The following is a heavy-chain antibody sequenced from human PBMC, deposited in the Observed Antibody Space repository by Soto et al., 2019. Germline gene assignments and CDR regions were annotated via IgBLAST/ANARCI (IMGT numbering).Heavy chain of an antibody. J-gene: IGHJ4*02. V-gene: IGHV3-48*03. Sequence: PGGSLRLSCAASGFTFSTYEMIWVRQAPGKGLEWVSYIGRSGDNKYYADSVKGRFTISRDNAKSSLYLQMNSLRAEDSAVYFFGGESEQWLAGFDYGGQGTLVTVSS. D-gene: IGHD6-19*01. CDR3: GGESEQWLAGFDY. CDR1: GFTFSTYE. CDR2: IGRSGDNK.